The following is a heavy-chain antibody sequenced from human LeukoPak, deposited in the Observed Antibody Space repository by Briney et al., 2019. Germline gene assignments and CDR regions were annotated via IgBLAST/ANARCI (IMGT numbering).Heavy chain of an antibody. J-gene: IGHJ3*02. CDR1: GGSFSGDY. Sequence: PSETLSLTCAVYGGSFSGDYWSWIRQAPGKGLEWIGEINHRGSNNYNPSLKSRVTISVDTSKNQFSLKLSSVTAADTAVYYCARVYGGGYDFRGAFDIWGQGTMVTVSS. V-gene: IGHV4-34*01. D-gene: IGHD5-12*01. CDR2: INHRGSN. CDR3: ARVYGGGYDFRGAFDI.